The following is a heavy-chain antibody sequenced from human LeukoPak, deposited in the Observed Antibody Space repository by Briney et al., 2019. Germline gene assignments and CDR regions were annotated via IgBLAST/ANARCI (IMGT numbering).Heavy chain of an antibody. CDR1: GGTFSSYA. CDR2: IIPIFGTA. V-gene: IGHV1-69*01. Sequence: SVKVSCKASGGTFSSYAISWVRQAPGQGLEWMGGIIPIFGTANYAQEFQGRVTITADESTSTAYMELSSLRSEDTAVYYCARSQGEGGYSSSWYVDYWGQGTLVTVSS. J-gene: IGHJ4*02. D-gene: IGHD6-13*01. CDR3: ARSQGEGGYSSSWYVDY.